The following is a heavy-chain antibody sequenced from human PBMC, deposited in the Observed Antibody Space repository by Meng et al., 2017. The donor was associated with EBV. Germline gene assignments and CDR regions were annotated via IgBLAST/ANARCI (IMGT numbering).Heavy chain of an antibody. CDR3: ERAEIAAAGRFDY. CDR2: IIPIFDTA. CDR1: GGPFSSYA. D-gene: IGHD6-13*01. J-gene: IGHJ4*02. Sequence: VQLGQPGAEVTKPGISVKASCKASGGPFSSYAMGWVRQAPGQGLEWMGGIIPIFDTANYAKKFPGSVTITADKSTSTDYMELRSLSSEDTAVYYCERAEIAAAGRFDYWGQGTLVTVSS. V-gene: IGHV1-69*06.